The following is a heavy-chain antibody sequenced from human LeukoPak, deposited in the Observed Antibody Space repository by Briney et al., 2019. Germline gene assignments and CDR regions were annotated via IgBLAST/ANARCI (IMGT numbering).Heavy chain of an antibody. D-gene: IGHD3-22*01. V-gene: IGHV3-66*01. Sequence: GGSLRLSCVASGFTVSRNYMSWVRQAPGKGLEWVSLIYSGGSTYYADSVKGRFTISRDNSKNTLYVQMNSLRAEDTAVYYCAAHSSGYLGWFDPWGQGTLVTASS. CDR1: GFTVSRNY. J-gene: IGHJ5*02. CDR2: IYSGGST. CDR3: AAHSSGYLGWFDP.